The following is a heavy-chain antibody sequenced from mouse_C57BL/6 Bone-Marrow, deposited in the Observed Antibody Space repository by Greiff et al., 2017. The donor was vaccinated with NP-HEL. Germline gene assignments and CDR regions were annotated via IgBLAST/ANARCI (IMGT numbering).Heavy chain of an antibody. CDR1: GYAFTNYL. CDR2: INPGSGGT. CDR3: ARSRYDGYYSCAY. V-gene: IGHV1-54*01. Sequence: QVQLQQSGAELVRPGTSVKVSCKASGYAFTNYLIEWVKQRPGQGLEWIGVINPGSGGTNYNEKFKGKATLTADKSSSTAYMQLSSLTSEDSAVYFCARSRYDGYYSCAYWGQGTLVTVSA. D-gene: IGHD2-3*01. J-gene: IGHJ3*01.